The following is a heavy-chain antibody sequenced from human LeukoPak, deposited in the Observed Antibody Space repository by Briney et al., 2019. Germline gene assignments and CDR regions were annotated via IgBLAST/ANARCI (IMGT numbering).Heavy chain of an antibody. J-gene: IGHJ3*02. V-gene: IGHV1-69*04. CDR2: IIPILGIA. D-gene: IGHD3-22*01. CDR1: GGTFSSYA. CDR3: AREMSTGITMIVGAFDI. Sequence: GASVKVSCKASGGTFSSYAISWVRQAPGQGLEWMGRIIPILGIANYAQKFQGRVTITADKSTSTAYMELSSLRSEDTAVYYCAREMSTGITMIVGAFDIWGQGTMVTVSS.